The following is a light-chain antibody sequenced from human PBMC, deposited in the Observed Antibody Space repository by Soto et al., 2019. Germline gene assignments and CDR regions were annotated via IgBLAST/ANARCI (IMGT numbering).Light chain of an antibody. CDR3: QQYNSYSRT. Sequence: DIEMTQSPSTLSASLGDRVTISCGASQSISSRLAWYQQKPGKAPNLLIYKASTLESGVPSRFSGSGSGTEFTLTISSLPPEDFAPYYCQQYNSYSRTFGQGTKVDIK. V-gene: IGKV1-5*03. CDR2: KAS. CDR1: QSISSR. J-gene: IGKJ1*01.